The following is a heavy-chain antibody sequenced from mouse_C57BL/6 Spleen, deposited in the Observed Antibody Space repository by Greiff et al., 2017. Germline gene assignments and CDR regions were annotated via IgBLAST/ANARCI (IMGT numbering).Heavy chain of an antibody. CDR1: GYSITSGYY. D-gene: IGHD1-1*01. CDR2: ISYDGSN. J-gene: IGHJ4*01. CDR3: ARASYYGSSFFYAMDY. V-gene: IGHV3-6*01. Sequence: EVQLVESGPGLVKPSQSLSLTCSVTGYSITSGYYWNWIRQFPGNKLEWMGYISYDGSNNYNPSLKNRISITRDTSKNQFFLKLNSVTTEDTATYYCARASYYGSSFFYAMDYWGQGTSVTVSS.